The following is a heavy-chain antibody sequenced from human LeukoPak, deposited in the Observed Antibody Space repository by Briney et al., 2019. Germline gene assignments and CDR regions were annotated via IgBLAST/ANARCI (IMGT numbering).Heavy chain of an antibody. V-gene: IGHV4-34*01. Sequence: PSETLSLTCAVYGESFSGYYRNWIRQPPGKGLEWIGEINHSGSTTNHNPSLKSRVTMSVDTSKNQFSLKLSSVTAADTAVYYCARSTHSPYYDSSGYYSDYWGQGTLVTVSS. CDR2: INHSGSTT. D-gene: IGHD3-22*01. J-gene: IGHJ4*02. CDR3: ARSTHSPYYDSSGYYSDY. CDR1: GESFSGYY.